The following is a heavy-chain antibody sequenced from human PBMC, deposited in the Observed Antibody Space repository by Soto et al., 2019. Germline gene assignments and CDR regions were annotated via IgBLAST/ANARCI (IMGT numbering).Heavy chain of an antibody. CDR1: GFTFSNYN. CDR2: ISSGGGYI. Sequence: EVQLVESGGGLVKPGGSLRLSCAASGFTFSNYNMNWVRQAPGKGLEWVSSISSGGGYIYYADSLKGRFTISRDNAKNSVYLQMNSLRAEDTAVYYCARRGDCTTTSCYAYFGSWGQGALVTVSS. D-gene: IGHD2-2*01. CDR3: ARRGDCTTTSCYAYFGS. V-gene: IGHV3-21*01. J-gene: IGHJ4*02.